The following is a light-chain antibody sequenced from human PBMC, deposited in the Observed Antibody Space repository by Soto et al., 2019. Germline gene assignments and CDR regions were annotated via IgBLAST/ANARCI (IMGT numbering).Light chain of an antibody. CDR3: CLYGGSNNYVV. CDR1: SSDVGKYTF. Sequence: QSALTQPASVSGAPGQSITISCTGTSSDVGKYTFVSWYGQHPGKAPKLIIFEVNKRPSGVSNRFSGSKSGNTASLTISGLQAEDEANYYGCLYGGSNNYVVFGGGTKLPVL. V-gene: IGLV2-23*02. CDR2: EVN. J-gene: IGLJ2*01.